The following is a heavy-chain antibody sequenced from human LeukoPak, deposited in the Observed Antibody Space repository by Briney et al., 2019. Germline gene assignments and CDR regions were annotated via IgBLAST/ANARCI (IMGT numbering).Heavy chain of an antibody. CDR2: IYTTGYT. CDR3: ARHGYTASHYPLDY. D-gene: IGHD3-16*01. J-gene: IGHJ4*02. CDR1: SGSINSYF. Sequence: SETLSLTCTVSSGSINSYFWGWVRQLAGRGLEWIGRIYTTGYTHYNPSLKSRLTMSVDTSKRQFSLNLRSVTAADTAIYYCARHGYTASHYPLDYWSQGTRVTVSS. V-gene: IGHV4-4*07.